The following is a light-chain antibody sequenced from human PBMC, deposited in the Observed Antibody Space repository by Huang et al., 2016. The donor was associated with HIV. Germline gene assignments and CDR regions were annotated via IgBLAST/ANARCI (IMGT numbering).Light chain of an antibody. CDR3: QQTSSVPLT. J-gene: IGKJ4*01. CDR2: AAS. V-gene: IGKV1-39*01. CDR1: QTISTF. Sequence: DIQMTQSPSSLSASVGDRISITCRASQTISTFLNWYQQKPGKAPKLLIYAASNLQSGVSSRFSCTGSGTLFTLTVTGLLPDDFATCFCQQTSSVPLTFGGGTKVGMK.